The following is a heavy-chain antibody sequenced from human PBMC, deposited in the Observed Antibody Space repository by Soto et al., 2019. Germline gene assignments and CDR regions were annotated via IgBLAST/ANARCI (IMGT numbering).Heavy chain of an antibody. V-gene: IGHV4-30-4*01. CDR2: IYDTWTT. D-gene: IGHD3-10*02. J-gene: IGHJ3*02. CDR3: ARGIVRGGFDI. CDR1: SGSMSENDYY. Sequence: QVQLQEAGPGLVRPSQTLSLTCTVASGSMSENDYYWSWLRQSPGQGLQWIGYIYDTWTTSYSPSLKSRVTMSADTSSNQFSLKLTSVTAADTALYFCARGIVRGGFDIWGQGTLVTVSS.